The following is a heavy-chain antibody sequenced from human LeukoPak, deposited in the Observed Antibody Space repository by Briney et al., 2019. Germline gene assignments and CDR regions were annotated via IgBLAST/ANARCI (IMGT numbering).Heavy chain of an antibody. CDR2: ISSSSSTI. Sequence: PGGSLRLSCAASGFTFSSYSMNWVRQAPGKGLEWVSYISSSSSTIYYADSVKGRFTISRDNSKNTLYLQMNSLRAEDTAVYYCARGGELPLDYWGQGTLVTVSS. J-gene: IGHJ4*02. D-gene: IGHD1-26*01. V-gene: IGHV3-48*01. CDR3: ARGGELPLDY. CDR1: GFTFSSYS.